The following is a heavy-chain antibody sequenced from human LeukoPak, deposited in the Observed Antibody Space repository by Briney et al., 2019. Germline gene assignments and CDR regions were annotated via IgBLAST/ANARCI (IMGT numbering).Heavy chain of an antibody. CDR2: IYYSGST. CDR1: GASINSYY. CDR3: ATLRYCSGTSCFPKYFQH. Sequence: SETLSLTCTVSGASINSYYWSWIRQPLGKGLEWIGYIYYSGSTTYSPSLKSRVTMSVDTSKNQFSLKLSSVTAADTAVYYCATLRYCSGTSCFPKYFQHWGQGTLVTVSS. D-gene: IGHD2-15*01. J-gene: IGHJ1*01. V-gene: IGHV4-59*08.